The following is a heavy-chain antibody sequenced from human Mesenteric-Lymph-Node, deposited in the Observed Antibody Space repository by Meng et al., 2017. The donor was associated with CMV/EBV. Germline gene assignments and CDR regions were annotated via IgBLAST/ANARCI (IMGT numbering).Heavy chain of an antibody. CDR1: GFPFSTYS. J-gene: IGHJ6*02. V-gene: IGHV3-48*04. D-gene: IGHD4-11*01. CDR2: VSTSSLAM. Sequence: GESLKISCAASGFPFSTYSINWVRQAPGKGLEWVSYVSTSSLAMYYADSVKGRFTISRDNAKNSLYLQMNSLRVEDTAVYYCARPGMSDYTKLGYYYGMDVWGQGTTVTVSS. CDR3: ARPGMSDYTKLGYYYGMDV.